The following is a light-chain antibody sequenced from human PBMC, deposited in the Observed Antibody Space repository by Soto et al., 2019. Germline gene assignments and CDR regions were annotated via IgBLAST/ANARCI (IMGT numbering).Light chain of an antibody. CDR1: QSSSRT. CDR3: QQYDSWPLT. CDR2: DAI. Sequence: SNSAVALSVSPGERSTLSFRASQSSSRTLAWYQQKSGQPPRLLIYDAIIRAADVPARFSGSWSGTEFTLTINILQAEDVVVYYCQQYDSWPLTFGGGTKVDIK. V-gene: IGKV3D-15*03. J-gene: IGKJ4*01.